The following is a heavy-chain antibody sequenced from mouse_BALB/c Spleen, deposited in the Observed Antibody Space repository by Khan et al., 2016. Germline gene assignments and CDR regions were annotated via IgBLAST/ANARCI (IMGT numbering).Heavy chain of an antibody. V-gene: IGHV3-2*02. J-gene: IGHJ3*01. D-gene: IGHD2-14*01. CDR1: GYSITSDYA. CDR3: ARGRYPAD. Sequence: EVKLLESGPGLVKPSQSLSLTCTVTGYSITSDYAWNWIRQFPGNKLEWMGYISYSGSTSYNPSLKSRISITRDTSKNQFFLQLNSVTTEDPATYYCARGRYPADWGQGTLVTVSA. CDR2: ISYSGST.